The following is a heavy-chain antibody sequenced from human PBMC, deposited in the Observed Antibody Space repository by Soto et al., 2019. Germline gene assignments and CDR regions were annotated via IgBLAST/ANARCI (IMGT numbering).Heavy chain of an antibody. D-gene: IGHD1-26*01. CDR2: INPNGGST. CDR1: AYNFIDYY. J-gene: IGHJ4*02. CDR3: AKDIRRYSGSYYAVDY. Sequence: GASVKVSCKASAYNFIDYYIHWVRQAPGQGLEWMGIINPNGGSTTYAQKFQGRVTLTRDTSTSTVYMDLSSLTSEDTAIYYCAKDIRRYSGSYYAVDYWGQGTVVTVSS. V-gene: IGHV1-46*01.